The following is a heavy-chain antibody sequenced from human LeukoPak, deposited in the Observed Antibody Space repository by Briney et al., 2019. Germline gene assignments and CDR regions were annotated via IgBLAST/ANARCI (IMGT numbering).Heavy chain of an antibody. D-gene: IGHD3-10*01. Sequence: GGSLRLSCAGSGFTFSDFWMTWVRRAPGKGLEWVANIKQDGSEKYYVDSVKGRFTISRDNAKNSLYLQMNSLRAEDTAVYYCARVYGMVRGVRMDVWGQGTTVTVSS. J-gene: IGHJ6*02. CDR3: ARVYGMVRGVRMDV. V-gene: IGHV3-7*01. CDR2: IKQDGSEK. CDR1: GFTFSDFW.